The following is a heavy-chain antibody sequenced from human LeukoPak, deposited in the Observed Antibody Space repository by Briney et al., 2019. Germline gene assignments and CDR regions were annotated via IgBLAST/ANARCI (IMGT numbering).Heavy chain of an antibody. D-gene: IGHD3-16*01. CDR1: GGSISSSSYY. J-gene: IGHJ6*02. Sequence: SETLSLTCTVSGGSISSSSYYWGWIRQPPGEGLEWIGSIYYSGSTYYNPSLKSRVTISVDTSKNQFSLKLSSVTAADTAVYYCARVKIMITFVSALGYYYGMDVWGQGTTVTVSS. CDR3: ARVKIMITFVSALGYYYGMDV. CDR2: IYYSGST. V-gene: IGHV4-39*07.